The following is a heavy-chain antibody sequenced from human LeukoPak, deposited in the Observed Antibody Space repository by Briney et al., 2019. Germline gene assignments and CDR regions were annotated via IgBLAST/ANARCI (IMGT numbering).Heavy chain of an antibody. CDR3: ARDEFDYYDSSGYYVPYDY. D-gene: IGHD3-22*01. V-gene: IGHV1-69*04. CDR1: GGTFSSYA. Sequence: ASVKVSCKASGGTFSSYAISWVRQAPGQGLEWMGRIIPILGIANYAQKFQGRVTITADKSTSTAYMELSSLRSEDTAVYYCARDEFDYYDSSGYYVPYDYWGQGTLVTVSS. CDR2: IIPILGIA. J-gene: IGHJ4*02.